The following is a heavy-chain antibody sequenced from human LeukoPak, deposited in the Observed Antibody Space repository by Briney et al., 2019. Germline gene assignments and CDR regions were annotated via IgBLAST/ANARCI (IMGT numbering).Heavy chain of an antibody. Sequence: SETLSLTCAVSGGSISSSNWWSWVRQPPGKGLEWIGEIYHSGSTNYNPSLKSRVTISVDKSKNQFSLKLSSVTAADTAVYYCARDPYYYDSSGYFRRGNWFDPWGQGTLVTVSS. CDR1: GGSISSSNW. CDR3: ARDPYYYDSSGYFRRGNWFDP. D-gene: IGHD3-22*01. CDR2: IYHSGST. V-gene: IGHV4-4*02. J-gene: IGHJ5*02.